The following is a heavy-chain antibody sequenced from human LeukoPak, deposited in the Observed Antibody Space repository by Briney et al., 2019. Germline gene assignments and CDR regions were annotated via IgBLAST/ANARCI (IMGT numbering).Heavy chain of an antibody. CDR1: GFSLNNHA. CDR3: ARRGGRNGWGDFDY. J-gene: IGHJ4*02. V-gene: IGHV3-23*01. CDR2: ISVTGDST. D-gene: IGHD3-10*01. Sequence: GGSLRLSCAASGFSLNNHAMTWVRQAPGKGLEWVSTISVTGDSTFYADSVQGRFTISRDTSRNSLSLHMNSLRAEDTAVYFCARRGGRNGWGDFDYWGQGTLVTVSS.